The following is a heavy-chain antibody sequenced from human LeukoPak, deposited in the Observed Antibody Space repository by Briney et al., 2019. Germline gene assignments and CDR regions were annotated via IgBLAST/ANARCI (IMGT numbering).Heavy chain of an antibody. CDR1: GFILSDHY. J-gene: IGHJ4*02. CDR3: ARESSSLVHNFDY. V-gene: IGHV3-21*01. Sequence: GSLRLSCAASGFILSDHYMDWVRQAPGKGLEWVSSSSSSSSYIYYADSVKGRFTISRDNAKNSLYLQMNSLRAEDTAVYYCARESSSLVHNFDYWGQGTLVTVSS. D-gene: IGHD6-13*01. CDR2: SSSSSSYI.